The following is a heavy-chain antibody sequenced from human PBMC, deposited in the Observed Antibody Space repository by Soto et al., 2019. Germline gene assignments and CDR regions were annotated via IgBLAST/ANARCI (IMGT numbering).Heavy chain of an antibody. D-gene: IGHD3-22*01. J-gene: IGHJ4*02. CDR2: IIPIFGTA. Sequence: SVKVSCKASGRTFSSYAISWVRQAPGQGLEWMGGIIPIFGTANYAQKFQGRVTITADESTSTAYMELSSLRSEDTAVYYCARTLFTTYYYDSSGYTSDYWGQGTLVTVSS. V-gene: IGHV1-69*13. CDR3: ARTLFTTYYYDSSGYTSDY. CDR1: GRTFSSYA.